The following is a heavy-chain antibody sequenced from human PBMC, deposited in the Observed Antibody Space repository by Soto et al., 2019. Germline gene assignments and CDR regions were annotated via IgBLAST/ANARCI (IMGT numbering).Heavy chain of an antibody. D-gene: IGHD6-19*01. V-gene: IGHV1-69*01. Sequence: QVVLVQSGAEVKNPGSSVKVSCKASGGTFGRNAINWVRQAPGQGFEWMGGIIPMFDTANHAQKFRDRIMITADESTNTAYLELKDLRSEDTGIYYCARPQGSGWRFNALDFWGQGTMVTVSS. CDR3: ARPQGSGWRFNALDF. CDR1: GGTFGRNA. J-gene: IGHJ3*01. CDR2: IIPMFDTA.